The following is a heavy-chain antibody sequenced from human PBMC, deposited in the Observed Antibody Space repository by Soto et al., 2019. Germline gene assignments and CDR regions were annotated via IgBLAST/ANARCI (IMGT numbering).Heavy chain of an antibody. Sequence: SETLSLTCTASGGSISSSSYYWGWIRQPPGKGLEWIGSIYYSGSTYYNPSLKSRVTISVDTSKNHFSLKLSSVTAADTAVYYCARNKGDLTGYHPRTFDYWGQGTLVTVSS. CDR2: IYYSGST. D-gene: IGHD3-9*01. J-gene: IGHJ4*02. CDR3: ARNKGDLTGYHPRTFDY. V-gene: IGHV4-39*01. CDR1: GGSISSSSYY.